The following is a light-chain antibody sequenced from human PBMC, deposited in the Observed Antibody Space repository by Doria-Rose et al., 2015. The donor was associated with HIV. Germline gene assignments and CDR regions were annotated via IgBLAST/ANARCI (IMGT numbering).Light chain of an antibody. Sequence: GLTQEPSLTVSPGGTVTLTCASSTGAVTSGYYPNWFQQKPGQPPRTLIYSTSYKHSWTPARFSGSLLGGKAALTLSGVQPEDEAEYYCLLYYGGTQGVFGGGTKLTVL. CDR1: TGAVTSGYY. V-gene: IGLV7-43*01. CDR3: LLYYGGTQGV. J-gene: IGLJ3*02. CDR2: STS.